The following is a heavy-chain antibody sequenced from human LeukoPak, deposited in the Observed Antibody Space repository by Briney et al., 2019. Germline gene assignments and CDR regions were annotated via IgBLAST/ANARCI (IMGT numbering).Heavy chain of an antibody. CDR2: ISGSGGST. Sequence: TGGSLRLSCAASGFTFSNYDMNWVRQAPGKGLEWVSAISGSGGSTYYADSVKGRFTISRDNSKNTLYLQMNSLRAEDTAVYYCAKGDEQQLVPYYFDYWGQGTLVTVSS. D-gene: IGHD6-13*01. V-gene: IGHV3-23*01. CDR3: AKGDEQQLVPYYFDY. CDR1: GFTFSNYD. J-gene: IGHJ4*02.